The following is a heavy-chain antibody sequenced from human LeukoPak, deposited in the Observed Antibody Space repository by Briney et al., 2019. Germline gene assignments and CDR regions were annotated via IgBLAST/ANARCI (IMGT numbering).Heavy chain of an antibody. CDR3: ARQNYYDSSGYLDY. CDR2: IYPGDSST. V-gene: IGHV5-51*01. Sequence: GESLKISCKGSGYRFANYYIGWVRQVPGKSLEWMGIIYPGDSSTRYTSSFEGQVTISVDNSISTAYMQWSSLKASDTAMYYCARQNYYDSSGYLDYWGQGTLVTVSS. CDR1: GYRFANYY. J-gene: IGHJ4*02. D-gene: IGHD3-22*01.